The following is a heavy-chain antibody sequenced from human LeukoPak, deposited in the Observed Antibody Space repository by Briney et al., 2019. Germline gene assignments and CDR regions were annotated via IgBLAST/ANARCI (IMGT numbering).Heavy chain of an antibody. V-gene: IGHV3-23*01. Sequence: GGSLRLSCAASGFTFNRYGMSWVRQAPGKGLEWVSAISGSGGITYYADSVKGRFTISRDNSKNTLYLQMNSLRAEDTAVYYCANDYCSSTSCYEDYYYYMDVWGKGTTVTISS. CDR1: GFTFNRYG. D-gene: IGHD2-2*01. CDR2: ISGSGGIT. J-gene: IGHJ6*03. CDR3: ANDYCSSTSCYEDYYYYMDV.